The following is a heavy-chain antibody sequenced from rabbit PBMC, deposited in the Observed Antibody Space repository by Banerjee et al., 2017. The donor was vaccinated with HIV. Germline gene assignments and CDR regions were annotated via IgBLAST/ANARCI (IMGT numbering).Heavy chain of an antibody. CDR2: IYTGSSGGT. Sequence: QEQLVESGGGLVTLGGSLKLSCKASGFDFSNYGVSWVRQAPGKGLKWIACIYTGSSGGTYYTSWAKGRFTISKTSSTTATLQMTSLTAADTASYFCARDLAGVIGWNFNLWGQGTLVTVS. CDR3: ARDLAGVIGWNFNL. D-gene: IGHD4-1*01. V-gene: IGHV1S45*01. CDR1: GFDFSNYG. J-gene: IGHJ4*01.